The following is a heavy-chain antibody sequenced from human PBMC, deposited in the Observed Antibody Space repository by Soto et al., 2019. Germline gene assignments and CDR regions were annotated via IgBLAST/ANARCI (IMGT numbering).Heavy chain of an antibody. CDR3: ARGRYGDY. Sequence: QVHLVQSGAEVKKPGASVKVSCKGSGYDFTTYSITWVRQAPGQGLEWMAWISAHNDTDYAQKLQGRVTVTRDTSTSTAYMELRSLRSDDTAMYYCARGRYGDYWGQGALVTVSS. D-gene: IGHD1-1*01. CDR1: GYDFTTYS. J-gene: IGHJ4*02. V-gene: IGHV1-18*01. CDR2: ISAHNDT.